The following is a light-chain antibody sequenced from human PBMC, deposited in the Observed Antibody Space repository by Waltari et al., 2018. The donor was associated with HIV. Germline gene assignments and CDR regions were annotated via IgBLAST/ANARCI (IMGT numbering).Light chain of an antibody. J-gene: IGLJ3*02. V-gene: IGLV4-69*01. Sequence: QVVLTQSHSASASLRSPVNLTCTLSSGHSNYAIPWHPLQPGKGPRYLMKLNSDGSHTKGDGIPDRCSGSSSGAERYLTISSLQSEDEADYYCQTWGTGIRVFGGGTKLTVL. CDR1: SGHSNYA. CDR3: QTWGTGIRV. CDR2: LNSDGSH.